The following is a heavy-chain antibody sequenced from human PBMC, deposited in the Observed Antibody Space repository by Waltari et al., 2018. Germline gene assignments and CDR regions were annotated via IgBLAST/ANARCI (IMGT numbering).Heavy chain of an antibody. CDR1: GYTFTGYY. V-gene: IGHV1-2*06. Sequence: QVQLVQSGAEVKKPGASVKVSCKASGYTFTGYYMHWVRQAPGQGLEWMGRINPNSGGTNYAQKFQGRVTMTRDTSISTAYMELSRLRSDDTAVYYCARARIRWLVSDAAVDYWGQGTLVTVSS. J-gene: IGHJ4*02. CDR2: INPNSGGT. CDR3: ARARIRWLVSDAAVDY. D-gene: IGHD6-19*01.